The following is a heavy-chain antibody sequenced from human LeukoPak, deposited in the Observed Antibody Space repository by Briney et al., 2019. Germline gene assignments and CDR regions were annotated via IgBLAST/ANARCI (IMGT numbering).Heavy chain of an antibody. CDR2: IKSDGSSS. J-gene: IGHJ4*02. Sequence: GGSLRLSCAASGFTFSSYFWMHWVRQAPGKGLVWVSRIKSDGSSSTYADSVKGRFTISGDNAKNSLYLQMNTLRAEDTAVYYCVRDLDLGGYSSFEYWGQGTLVTVSS. CDR1: GFTFSSYFW. D-gene: IGHD4-23*01. V-gene: IGHV3-74*01. CDR3: VRDLDLGGYSSFEY.